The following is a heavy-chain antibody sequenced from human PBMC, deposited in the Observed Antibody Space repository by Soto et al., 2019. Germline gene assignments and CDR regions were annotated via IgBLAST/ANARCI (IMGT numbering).Heavy chain of an antibody. D-gene: IGHD3-22*01. CDR3: ARMSYFYDKWYFDL. Sequence: SETLSLTCTVSGASINDNDYYWSWIRQTPGKGLEWIGYVYYSGTTDYIPSLKSRLSMSIDKSQNQFTLKLNSVTAADTATYYCARMSYFYDKWYFDLWGRGTLVTVSS. CDR2: VYYSGTT. V-gene: IGHV4-30-4*01. CDR1: GASINDNDYY. J-gene: IGHJ2*01.